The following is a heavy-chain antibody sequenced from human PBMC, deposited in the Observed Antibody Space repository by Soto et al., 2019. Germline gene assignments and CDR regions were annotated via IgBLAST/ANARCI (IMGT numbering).Heavy chain of an antibody. CDR3: AKNFCSTVQRCGRSHAFDY. V-gene: IGHV3-30*18. CDR1: GFTFNNYG. CDR2: ISHDGITK. D-gene: IGHD4-17*01. Sequence: GGSLRLSCEASGFTFNNYGIYWVRQAPCQGLEWVASISHDGITKNYADSEKGRFTISRDNSKKTLYLQMNILGPEDTAMYFCAKNFCSTVQRCGRSHAFDYCGQGTLVTVCS. J-gene: IGHJ4*02.